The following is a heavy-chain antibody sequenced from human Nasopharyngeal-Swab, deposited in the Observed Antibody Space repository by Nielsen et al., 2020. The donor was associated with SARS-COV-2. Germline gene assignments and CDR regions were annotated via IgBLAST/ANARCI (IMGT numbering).Heavy chain of an antibody. V-gene: IGHV3-30*04. CDR1: GFTFSSYA. CDR2: ISYDGSNK. J-gene: IGHJ4*02. D-gene: IGHD6-25*01. Sequence: GESLKISCAASGFTFSSYAMHWVRQAPGKGLEWVAVISYDGSNKYYADSVKGRFTISRDNSKNTLYLQMNSLRAEDTAVYYCARVVGYRGPFDYWGQGTLATVSS. CDR3: ARVVGYRGPFDY.